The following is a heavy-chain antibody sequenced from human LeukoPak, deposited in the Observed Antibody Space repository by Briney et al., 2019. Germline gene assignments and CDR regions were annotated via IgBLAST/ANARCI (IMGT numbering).Heavy chain of an antibody. CDR3: ARQHDYSISHSDY. D-gene: IGHD4-11*01. V-gene: IGHV5-51*01. J-gene: IGHJ4*02. CDR2: IYPGDSDT. CDR1: GYSFTSYW. Sequence: GESLKISCKGSGYSFTSYWIGWVRQMPGKGLEWMGIIYPGDSDTRYSPSFQGQVTISADKPISTAYLQWSSLKASDTAMYFCARQHDYSISHSDYWGQGTLVTVSS.